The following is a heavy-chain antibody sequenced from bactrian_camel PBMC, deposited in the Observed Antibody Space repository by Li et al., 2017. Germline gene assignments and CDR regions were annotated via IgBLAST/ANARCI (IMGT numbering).Heavy chain of an antibody. CDR3: AAEADYGLDSRCPVGY. V-gene: IGHV3S6*01. J-gene: IGHJ6*01. CDR1: LFTFPY. CDR2: VDSGGST. Sequence: QVQLVESGGGLVQPGGSLRLSCASSLFTFPYMTWVRQGPGKGLEGIASVDSGGSTYYADSVRGRFTISKDVARNTLYLQMNSLKSEDTAVYYCAAEADYGLDSRCPVGYWGQGTQVTVS. D-gene: IGHD5*01.